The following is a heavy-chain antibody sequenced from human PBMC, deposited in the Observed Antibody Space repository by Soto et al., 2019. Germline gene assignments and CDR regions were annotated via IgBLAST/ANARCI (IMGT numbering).Heavy chain of an antibody. V-gene: IGHV3-30-3*01. D-gene: IGHD3-3*01. CDR1: GFTFSSYA. CDR3: ARETYYDFWSGPYYGMDV. CDR2: ISYDGSNK. J-gene: IGHJ6*02. Sequence: GGSLRLSCAASGFTFSSYAMRWVRQAPGKGLEWVAVISYDGSNKYYADSVKGRFTISRDNSKNTLYLQMNSLRAEDTAVYYCARETYYDFWSGPYYGMDVWGQGTTVTVSS.